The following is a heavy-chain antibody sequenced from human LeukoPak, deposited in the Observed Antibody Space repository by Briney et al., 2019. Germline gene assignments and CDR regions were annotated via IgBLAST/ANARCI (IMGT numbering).Heavy chain of an antibody. J-gene: IGHJ4*02. CDR2: IYPGDYDS. V-gene: IGHV5-51*01. CDR1: GYNFTNDW. D-gene: IGHD6-19*01. Sequence: GESLNISCKGSGYNFTNDWIAWVRPMPGRGLEWMGIIYPGDYDSRYSLSFEGQVTISADKSISTAYLRWSSLKASDTAMYYCARMTSDWYLDYWGQGTLVTVSS. CDR3: ARMTSDWYLDY.